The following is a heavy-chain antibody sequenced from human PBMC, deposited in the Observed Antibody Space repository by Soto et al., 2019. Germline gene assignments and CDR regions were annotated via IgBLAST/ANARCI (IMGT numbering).Heavy chain of an antibody. J-gene: IGHJ4*02. CDR3: ASTTTYYYDSSGYPFDY. D-gene: IGHD3-22*01. Sequence: SETLSLTCTVSGGSISSYYWSWIRQPPGKGLEWIGYIYYSGSTNYNPSLKSRVTTSVDTSKNQFSLKLSSVTAADTAVYYCASTTTYYYDSSGYPFDYWGQGTLVTVSS. V-gene: IGHV4-59*08. CDR1: GGSISSYY. CDR2: IYYSGST.